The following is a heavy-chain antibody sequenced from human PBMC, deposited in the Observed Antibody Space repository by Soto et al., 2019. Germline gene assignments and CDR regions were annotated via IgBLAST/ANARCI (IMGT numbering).Heavy chain of an antibody. CDR1: GFTFSSYA. J-gene: IGHJ4*02. CDR2: ISGSGGST. V-gene: IGHV3-23*01. Sequence: GXSLRLSCAASGFTFSSYALSWFRQASVKGLEWVSAISGSGGSTYYADSVKGRFTISRDNSKNTLYLQMNSLRAEDTAVYYCAKDPDWLLYPFFDYWGQGTLVTV. CDR3: AKDPDWLLYPFFDY. D-gene: IGHD3-9*01.